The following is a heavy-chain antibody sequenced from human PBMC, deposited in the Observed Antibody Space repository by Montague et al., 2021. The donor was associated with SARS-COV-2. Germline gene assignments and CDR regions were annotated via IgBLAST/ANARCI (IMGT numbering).Heavy chain of an antibody. CDR3: ARGSVGGYYFDY. V-gene: IGHV3-33*01. CDR1: GFIFSSYG. Sequence: SLRLSCAASGFIFSSYGMPWVRQAPGKGLEWVAHIWYDGSKETYVDSVKGRFTISRDNFKNTLYLQMNSLRAEDTAIYYCARGSVGGYYFDYWGQGTLVTVSS. J-gene: IGHJ4*02. D-gene: IGHD1-26*01. CDR2: IWYDGSKE.